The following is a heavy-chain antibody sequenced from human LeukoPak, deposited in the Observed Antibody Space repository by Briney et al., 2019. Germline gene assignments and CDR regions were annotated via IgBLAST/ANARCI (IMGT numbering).Heavy chain of an antibody. J-gene: IGHJ4*02. CDR1: GFTFSSYA. CDR3: AKDYGEAGIYYFDY. Sequence: GGSLRLSCAASGFTFSSYAMSWVRQAPGKGLEWVSTISGGGVSTYYADSVKGRFAISRDNSKNTLYLQMNSLRAEDTALYYCAKDYGEAGIYYFDYWGQGTLVTVSS. D-gene: IGHD4-17*01. V-gene: IGHV3-23*01. CDR2: ISGGGVST.